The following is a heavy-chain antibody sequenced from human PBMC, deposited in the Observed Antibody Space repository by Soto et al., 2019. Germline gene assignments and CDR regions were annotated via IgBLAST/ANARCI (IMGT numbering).Heavy chain of an antibody. CDR1: GFTFSSYW. D-gene: IGHD6-13*01. J-gene: IGHJ4*02. CDR2: INSDGSST. CDR3: ARYQIAAAGSPFDF. Sequence: GGSLRLSCAASGFTFSSYWMHWVRQAPGKGLVWVSRINSDGSSTSYADSVKGRFTISRDNAKNTLYLQMNSLRAEDTAVFYCARYQIAAAGSPFDFWGQGTLVTAPQ. V-gene: IGHV3-74*01.